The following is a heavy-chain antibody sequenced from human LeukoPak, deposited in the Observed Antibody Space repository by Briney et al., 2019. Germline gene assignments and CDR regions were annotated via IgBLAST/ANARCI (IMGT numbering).Heavy chain of an antibody. CDR1: GGSFSGYY. CDR3: AGGDYVWGSYRFYYFDY. J-gene: IGHJ4*02. D-gene: IGHD3-16*02. CDR2: INHSGST. V-gene: IGHV4-34*01. Sequence: TSSETLSLTCAVYGGSFSGYYWSWIRQPPGKGLEWIGEINHSGSTNYNPSLKSRVTISVDTSKNQFSLKLSSVTAADTAVYYCAGGDYVWGSYRFYYFDYWGQGTLVTVSS.